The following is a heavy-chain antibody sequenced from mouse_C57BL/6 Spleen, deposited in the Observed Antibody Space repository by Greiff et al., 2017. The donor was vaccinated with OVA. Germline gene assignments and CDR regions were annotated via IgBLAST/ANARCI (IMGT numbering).Heavy chain of an antibody. CDR2: IDPETGGT. D-gene: IGHD1-1*01. CDR1: GYTFTDYE. V-gene: IGHV1-15*01. J-gene: IGHJ2*01. Sequence: VQLQESGAELVRPGASVTLSCKASGYTFTDYEMHWVKQTPVHGLEWIGAIDPETGGTAYNQKFKGKAILTADKSSSTAYMELRSLTSEDSAVYYCFITRGYWGQGTTLTVSS. CDR3: FITRGY.